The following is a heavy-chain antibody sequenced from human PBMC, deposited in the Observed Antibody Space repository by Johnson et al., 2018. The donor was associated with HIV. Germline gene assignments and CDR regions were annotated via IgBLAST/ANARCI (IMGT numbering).Heavy chain of an antibody. J-gene: IGHJ3*02. CDR1: GFVFSDSH. Sequence: VQLVESGGDLVKPEGSLRLSCVASGFVFSDSHMSWIRQAPGRGLEWISYISSGASSIYYVDSVRGRFTLSRDNSKGTLYLQMDGLRPEETALYYCARADTAMVRGAFDIWGQGTMVTVSS. V-gene: IGHV3-11*01. CDR2: ISSGASSI. CDR3: ARADTAMVRGAFDI. D-gene: IGHD5-18*01.